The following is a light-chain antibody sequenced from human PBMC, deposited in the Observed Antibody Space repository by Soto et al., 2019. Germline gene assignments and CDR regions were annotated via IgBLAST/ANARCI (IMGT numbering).Light chain of an antibody. CDR3: CSYAGSYTLV. J-gene: IGLJ2*01. V-gene: IGLV2-11*01. CDR2: DVN. CDR1: SSDVGAYNS. Sequence: QSALTQPRSVSGSPGQSVTISCTGTSSDVGAYNSVSWYQQHPGEGPKLMIYDVNKRPSGVPDRFSGSKSGNTASLTISGLQAEDEADYYCCSYAGSYTLVFGGGTKLTVL.